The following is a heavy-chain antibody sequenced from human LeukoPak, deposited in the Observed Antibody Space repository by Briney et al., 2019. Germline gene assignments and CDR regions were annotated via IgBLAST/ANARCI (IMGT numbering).Heavy chain of an antibody. CDR3: ARALDYYGSGSYYNGPFDY. J-gene: IGHJ4*02. Sequence: ASVKVSCKASGYTFTGCYIHWVRQAPGQGLEWMGWINPNSGGTDYAQKFQGRVTMTRDTSITTAYMELSRLRSDDTAVYYCARALDYYGSGSYYNGPFDYWGQGTLVTVSS. V-gene: IGHV1-2*02. CDR1: GYTFTGCY. D-gene: IGHD3-10*01. CDR2: INPNSGGT.